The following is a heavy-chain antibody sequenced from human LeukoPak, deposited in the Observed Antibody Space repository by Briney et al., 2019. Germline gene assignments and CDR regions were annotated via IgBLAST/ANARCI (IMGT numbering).Heavy chain of an antibody. CDR1: GGSISHYY. D-gene: IGHD2-15*01. J-gene: IGHJ5*02. CDR3: AREGGGSSSAFDP. V-gene: IGHV4-59*01. CDR2: IYYSGST. Sequence: PSETLSLTCTVSGGSISHYYWSWIRQPPGKGLEWIGYIYYSGSTNYNPSLKSRVTISVDTSKNQFSLKLSSVTAADTAVYYCAREGGGSSSAFDPWGQGTLVIVSS.